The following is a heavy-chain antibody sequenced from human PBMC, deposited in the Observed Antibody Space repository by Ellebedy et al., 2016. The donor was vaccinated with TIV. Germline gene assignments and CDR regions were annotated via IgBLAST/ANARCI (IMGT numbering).Heavy chain of an antibody. Sequence: ASVKVSCKASGYSFIGYCLHWVRQAPGQGFEWMGWINPNTGGTDYAQKFQDRVKMTRDTSLTTAYMELSSLRPDDGAVYFCARDPGYCKSTSCYNLDFFDFWGQGTLVTVSS. CDR2: INPNTGGT. J-gene: IGHJ4*02. CDR1: GYSFIGYC. CDR3: ARDPGYCKSTSCYNLDFFDF. V-gene: IGHV1-2*02. D-gene: IGHD2-2*02.